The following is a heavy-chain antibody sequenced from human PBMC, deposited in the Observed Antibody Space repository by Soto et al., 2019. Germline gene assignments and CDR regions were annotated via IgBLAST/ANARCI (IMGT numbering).Heavy chain of an antibody. CDR3: ARVRKGY. J-gene: IGHJ4*01. Sequence: QVQLQQWGAGLLKPSETLSLTCAVYGGSLSGYYWSWIRQPPGKGLVWNGQINHIGSTNYNLSLKSRVTISVDTSKTQFSLKLSSVTTADTAVYYCARVRKGYWGQGTLVIVSS. CDR2: INHIGST. CDR1: GGSLSGYY. V-gene: IGHV4-34*01.